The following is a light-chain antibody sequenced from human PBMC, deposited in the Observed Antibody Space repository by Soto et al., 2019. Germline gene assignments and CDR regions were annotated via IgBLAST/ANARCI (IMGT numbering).Light chain of an antibody. J-gene: IGKJ4*01. Sequence: IVMTQSPDSLAVSLGERATINCKSSEIIFYRSNNKNYLAWYQQKPGQPPTLLIYWASTRESGVPDRFSGSGSGTDFTLSISSLQAEDVAVYYCQQYYSTPLTFGGGTKVDIK. V-gene: IGKV4-1*01. CDR2: WAS. CDR3: QQYYSTPLT. CDR1: EIIFYRSNNKNY.